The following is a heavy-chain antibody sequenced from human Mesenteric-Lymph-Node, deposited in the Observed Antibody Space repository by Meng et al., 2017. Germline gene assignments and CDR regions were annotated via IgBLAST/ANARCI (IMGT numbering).Heavy chain of an antibody. V-gene: IGHV4-61*02. CDR1: GGSISSGSYY. Sequence: SETLSLTCTVSGGSISSGSYYWSWIRQPAGKGLEWIGRIYTSGSTNYNPSLKSRVTISVDTSKNQFSLKLSSVTAADTAVYYCASYGDSYFDYWGQGTLVTVSS. CDR2: IYTSGST. J-gene: IGHJ4*02. D-gene: IGHD4-17*01. CDR3: ASYGDSYFDY.